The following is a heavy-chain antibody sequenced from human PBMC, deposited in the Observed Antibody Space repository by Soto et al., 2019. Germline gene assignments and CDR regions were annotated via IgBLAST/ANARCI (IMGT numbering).Heavy chain of an antibody. D-gene: IGHD2-21*02. Sequence: PSETLSLTCTVSGGSISSSDFYWGWIRQPPGQGLEWIGTIHFSGSTYYNWSLKSRVTISIDTSRNHFSLHLTSVTAADTAVYYCARGMTRPSPFDYWGQGTLVTVSS. CDR2: IHFSGST. CDR3: ARGMTRPSPFDY. V-gene: IGHV4-39*02. J-gene: IGHJ4*02. CDR1: GGSISSSDFY.